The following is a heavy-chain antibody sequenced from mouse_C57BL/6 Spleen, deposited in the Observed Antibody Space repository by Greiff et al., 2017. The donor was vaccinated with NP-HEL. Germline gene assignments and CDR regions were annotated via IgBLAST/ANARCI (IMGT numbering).Heavy chain of an antibody. V-gene: IGHV1-69*01. CDR2: IDPSDSYT. CDR1: GYTFTSYW. D-gene: IGHD1-1*01. CDR3: ARLLGGFAY. J-gene: IGHJ3*01. Sequence: VQLQQPGAELVMPGASVKLSCKASGYTFTSYWMHWVKQRPGQGLEWIGEIDPSDSYTNYNQKFKGKSTLTVDKSSSTAYMQLSSLTSEDSAVYYCARLLGGFAYWGQGTLVTVSA.